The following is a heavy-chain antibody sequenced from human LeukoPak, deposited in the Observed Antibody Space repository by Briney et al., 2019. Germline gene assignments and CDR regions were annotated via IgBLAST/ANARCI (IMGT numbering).Heavy chain of an antibody. J-gene: IGHJ4*02. CDR2: ISDDGSNK. D-gene: IGHD2-15*01. CDR1: GIIFSSYG. Sequence: GGSMRLCCAASGIIFSSYGVQWLRKAPDKGQEWVAVISDDGSNKYYAYSVKGRFTISRDNSKNTLYLHMNGLREEDRAVYYCTKEHEYGSGGSCYYFAYWGQGTLVTVSS. V-gene: IGHV3-30*18. CDR3: TKEHEYGSGGSCYYFAY.